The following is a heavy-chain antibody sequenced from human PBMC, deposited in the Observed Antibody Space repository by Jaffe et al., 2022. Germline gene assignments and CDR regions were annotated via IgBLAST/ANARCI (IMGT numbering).Heavy chain of an antibody. CDR1: GGSISSGTYY. CDR2: IYTSGTT. CDR3: ARDGSGGFFDY. Sequence: QVQLQESGPGLVKPSQTLSLTCTVSGGSISSGTYYWSWIRQPAGKGLEWIGRIYTSGTTNYNPSLKSRVTISVDKSKNQFSLKLSSVTAVDTAVYYCARDGSGGFFDYWGQGTLVTVSS. V-gene: IGHV4-61*02. J-gene: IGHJ4*02. D-gene: IGHD2-15*01.